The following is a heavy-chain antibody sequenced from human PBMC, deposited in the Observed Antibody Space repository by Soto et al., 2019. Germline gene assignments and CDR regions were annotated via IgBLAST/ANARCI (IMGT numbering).Heavy chain of an antibody. J-gene: IGHJ4*02. D-gene: IGHD2-21*02. CDR2: ISSSSSTI. V-gene: IGHV3-48*02. Sequence: PGGSLRLSCAASGFTFSSYSMNWVRQAPGKGLEWVSYISSSSSTIYYADSVKGRFTISRDNAKNSLYLQMNSLRDEDTAVYYCARSLVVVTAICPFDYWGQGTLVTVS. CDR3: ARSLVVVTAICPFDY. CDR1: GFTFSSYS.